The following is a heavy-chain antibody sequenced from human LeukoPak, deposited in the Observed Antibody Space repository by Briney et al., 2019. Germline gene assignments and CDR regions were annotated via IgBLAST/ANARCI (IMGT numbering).Heavy chain of an antibody. CDR3: ARVVGTTYYYDSSGYYAFDI. J-gene: IGHJ3*02. V-gene: IGHV4-61*01. CDR2: IYYSGST. Sequence: PSETLSLTCTVSGGSVSSGSYYWSWIRQPPGKGLEWIGYIYYSGSTNYNPSLKSRVTISVDTSKNQFSLKLSSVTAADTAVYYCARVVGTTYYYDSSGYYAFDIWGQGTMVTVSS. D-gene: IGHD3-22*01. CDR1: GGSVSSGSYY.